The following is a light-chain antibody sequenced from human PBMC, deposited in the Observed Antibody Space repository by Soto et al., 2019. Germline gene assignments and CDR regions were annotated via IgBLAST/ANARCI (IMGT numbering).Light chain of an antibody. V-gene: IGKV3-11*01. Sequence: EIVLTQSPATLYLSPGERATLSCGASRSVSSYLAWYQQKPGQAPRLLIHDASNRATGIPARFSGSGSGTDFSLTISSLEPEDFAVYYCQQRSGWSSITFRQGTRLEIK. CDR2: DAS. CDR1: RSVSSY. CDR3: QQRSGWSSIT. J-gene: IGKJ5*01.